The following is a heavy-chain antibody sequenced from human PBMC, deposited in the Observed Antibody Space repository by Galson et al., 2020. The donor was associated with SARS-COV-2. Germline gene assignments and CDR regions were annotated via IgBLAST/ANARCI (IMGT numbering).Heavy chain of an antibody. D-gene: IGHD6-19*01. V-gene: IGHV1-24*01. J-gene: IGHJ5*02. Sequence: ASVSVSCKVSGYTLTELSIHWVRQAPGKGLEWMGGFDPEDCETIYAQKFQGRVTMTKDTSTDTAYMELSSLRSEDTAVYYCATGPGEAVAGWFDPWGQGTLVTVSS. CDR3: ATGPGEAVAGWFDP. CDR2: FDPEDCET. CDR1: GYTLTELS.